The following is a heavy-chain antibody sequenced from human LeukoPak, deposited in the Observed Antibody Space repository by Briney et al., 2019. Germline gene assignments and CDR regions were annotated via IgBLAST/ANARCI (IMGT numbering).Heavy chain of an antibody. CDR2: ISGSGGST. CDR1: GFTFSSYA. Sequence: GGSLRLSCAASGFTFSSYAMTWVRQAPGKGLEWVSGISGSGGSTYCADSVKGRFTISRDNSKNTLYLQMNSLRAEDTAVYYCARAKFGVTAIRYFEYWGQGTLVTVSS. D-gene: IGHD2-21*02. V-gene: IGHV3-23*01. J-gene: IGHJ4*02. CDR3: ARAKFGVTAIRYFEY.